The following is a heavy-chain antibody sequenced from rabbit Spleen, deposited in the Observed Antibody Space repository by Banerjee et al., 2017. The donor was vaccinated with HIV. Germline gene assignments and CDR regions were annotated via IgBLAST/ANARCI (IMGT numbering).Heavy chain of an antibody. Sequence: QSLEESGGGLVKPGAYLTLTCKASGFSFNSGYDMCWVRQAPGKGLEWIACVYAGSSGSTYSATWAKGRFTISKTSSTTVTLQMTSLTAADTATYFCGRDPAGREDFNLWGPGTLVT. D-gene: IGHD4-2*01. V-gene: IGHV1S40*01. CDR1: GFSFNSGYD. CDR2: VYAGSSGST. CDR3: GRDPAGREDFNL. J-gene: IGHJ4*01.